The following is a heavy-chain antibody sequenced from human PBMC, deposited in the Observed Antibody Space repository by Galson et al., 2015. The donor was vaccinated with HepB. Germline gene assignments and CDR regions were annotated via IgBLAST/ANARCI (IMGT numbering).Heavy chain of an antibody. J-gene: IGHJ4*02. V-gene: IGHV3-7*03. Sequence: SLRHSCAASGFTFSCHWMSWVRQAPGRGLEWVANIKQDGREKYYVDSVKGRFTISRDNAKNSRYLQMDSQRAEDTAVYYCARKYCSGGSCYWNDYWGQGTLVTVSS. CDR1: GFTFSCHW. CDR3: ARKYCSGGSCYWNDY. D-gene: IGHD2-15*01. CDR2: IKQDGREK.